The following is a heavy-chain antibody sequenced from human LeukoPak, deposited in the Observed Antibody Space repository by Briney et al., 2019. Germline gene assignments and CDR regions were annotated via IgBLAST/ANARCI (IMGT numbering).Heavy chain of an antibody. J-gene: IGHJ6*02. D-gene: IGHD2-2*01. CDR3: ARDLFTAENQYCGSTSCYRYYGMDV. Sequence: ASVKVSCKASGYTFTGYYMHWVRQAPGQGLEWMGWINPNSGGTNYAQKFQGRVTMTRDTSISTAYMELSRLRSDDTAVYHCARDLFTAENQYCGSTSCYRYYGMDVWGQGTTVTVSS. CDR1: GYTFTGYY. V-gene: IGHV1-2*02. CDR2: INPNSGGT.